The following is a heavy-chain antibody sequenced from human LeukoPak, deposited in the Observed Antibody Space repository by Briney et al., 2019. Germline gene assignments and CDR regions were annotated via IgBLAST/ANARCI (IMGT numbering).Heavy chain of an antibody. V-gene: IGHV4-38-2*01. CDR1: GYSISSGYY. CDR2: IYHSGST. J-gene: IGHJ6*03. Sequence: SETLSLTCAVSGYSISSGYYWGWIRQPPGKGLEWIGSIYHSGSTYYNPSLKSRVTISVDTSKNQFSLKLSSVTAADTSLYYCARHVVPAAQSSYMDVWGKGTTVTVSS. CDR3: ARHVVPAAQSSYMDV. D-gene: IGHD2-2*01.